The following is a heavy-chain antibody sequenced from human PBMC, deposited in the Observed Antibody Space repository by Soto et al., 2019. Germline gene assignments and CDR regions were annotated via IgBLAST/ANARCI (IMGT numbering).Heavy chain of an antibody. Sequence: SETVSLTCTVSGGSISSGGYYWSWIRQHPGKGLEWIGYIYYSGSTYYNPSLKSRVTISVDTSKNQFSLKLSSVTAADTAVYYCARDRAAAGSYYYYGMDVWGQGTTVTVSS. CDR2: IYYSGST. CDR3: ARDRAAAGSYYYYGMDV. V-gene: IGHV4-31*03. J-gene: IGHJ6*02. D-gene: IGHD6-13*01. CDR1: GGSISSGGYY.